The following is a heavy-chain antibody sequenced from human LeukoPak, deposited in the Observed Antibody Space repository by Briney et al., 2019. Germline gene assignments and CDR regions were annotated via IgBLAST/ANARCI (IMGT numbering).Heavy chain of an antibody. J-gene: IGHJ4*02. CDR3: ARDLKGSSGWYDY. CDR1: GFTFSGYP. V-gene: IGHV3-30-3*01. D-gene: IGHD6-19*01. CDR2: ISYDGSNK. Sequence: GGSLRLPCAASGFTFSGYPIHWVRQAPGKGLEWVAVISYDGSNKYYADPVKGRFTISRDNSKNTLYLQMNSLRAEDTAVYYCARDLKGSSGWYDYWGQGTLVTVSS.